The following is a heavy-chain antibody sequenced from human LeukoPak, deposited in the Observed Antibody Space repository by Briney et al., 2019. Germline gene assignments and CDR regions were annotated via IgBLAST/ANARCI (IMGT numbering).Heavy chain of an antibody. Sequence: SETLSLTCTVSCGSISSYYWSWIRMPPGKGLEWIGYLSKSGNTNYSPSLKSRVIIFGDTSKNQFFLKLSSVTAADTAVYYCARHEGSSGWFQYWGQGILVTVSS. CDR3: ARHEGSSGWFQY. J-gene: IGHJ1*01. CDR1: CGSISSYY. V-gene: IGHV4-59*01. CDR2: LSKSGNT. D-gene: IGHD6-19*01.